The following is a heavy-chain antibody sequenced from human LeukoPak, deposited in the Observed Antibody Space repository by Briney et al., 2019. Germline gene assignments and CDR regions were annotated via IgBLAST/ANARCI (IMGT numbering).Heavy chain of an antibody. V-gene: IGHV4-59*08. CDR1: GGSMSSSMSSYY. Sequence: PSETLSLTCTVSGGSMSSSMSSYYWIWIRQPPGKGLEWVGYINYSGITNYNPSLKSRATISVDTSKNQFSLKLSSVTATDTAIYYCARQTYYQSNGTPHRGLDYWGQGTLVTVSS. CDR2: INYSGIT. D-gene: IGHD3-22*01. CDR3: ARQTYYQSNGTPHRGLDY. J-gene: IGHJ4*02.